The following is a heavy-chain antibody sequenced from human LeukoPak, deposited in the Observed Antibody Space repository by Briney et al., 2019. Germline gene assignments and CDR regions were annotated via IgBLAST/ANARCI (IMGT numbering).Heavy chain of an antibody. CDR1: GFTFNTYT. J-gene: IGHJ6*03. V-gene: IGHV3-30*18. Sequence: GGSLRLSCAASGFTFNTYTMNWVRQLPGKGLEWVAVISYDSEGNYHVDSVKGRFTISRDNSKNTLYLQMNSLRVEDTAVYYCAKDGGNWYDSRGNHLMRSYMDVWGKGTTVTVSS. CDR3: AKDGGNWYDSRGNHLMRSYMDV. D-gene: IGHD3-16*01. CDR2: ISYDSEGN.